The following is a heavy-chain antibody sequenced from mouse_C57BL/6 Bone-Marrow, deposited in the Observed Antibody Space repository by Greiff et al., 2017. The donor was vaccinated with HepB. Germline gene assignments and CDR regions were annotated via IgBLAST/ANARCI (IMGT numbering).Heavy chain of an antibody. CDR2: IYPGSGST. CDR1: GYTFTSYW. J-gene: IGHJ4*01. V-gene: IGHV1-55*01. CDR3: EYYFGSSPYAMDY. Sequence: VQLQQPGAVLVKPGASVKMSCKASGYTFTSYWITWVKQRPGQGLEWIGDIYPGSGSTNYNEKFKSKATLSVDTSSSTAYMQLISVSSVDSALYYCEYYFGSSPYAMDYWGRGPSVTVSS. D-gene: IGHD1-1*01.